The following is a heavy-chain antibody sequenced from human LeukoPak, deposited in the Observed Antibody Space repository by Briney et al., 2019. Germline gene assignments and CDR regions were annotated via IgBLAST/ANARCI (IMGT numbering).Heavy chain of an antibody. CDR1: GYSISSGSY. J-gene: IGHJ4*02. D-gene: IGHD4-17*01. CDR2: IYHSGST. CDR3: ARYFVTTRYFDY. V-gene: IGHV4-38-2*01. Sequence: SETLSLTCAVSGYSISSGSYWGWIRQPPGKGLEWIGSIYHSGSTYYNPSLESRVTISVDTSKNQFSLKLSSVTAADTAVYYCARYFVTTRYFDYWGQGTLVTVSS.